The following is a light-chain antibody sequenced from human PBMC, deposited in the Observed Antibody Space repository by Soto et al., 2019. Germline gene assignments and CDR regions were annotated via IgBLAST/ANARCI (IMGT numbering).Light chain of an antibody. CDR3: QQYSKWPPWT. J-gene: IGKJ1*01. Sequence: EIALTKAPAIRSWSPGERATLSCGASQSVSSNLAGYQQKPGQAPRLLIFRASTRATGVPARFSSRGAGTEFTLTISGRQAEDVAVYYCQQYSKWPPWTFGPGTKVDIK. CDR1: QSVSSN. CDR2: RAS. V-gene: IGKV3-15*01.